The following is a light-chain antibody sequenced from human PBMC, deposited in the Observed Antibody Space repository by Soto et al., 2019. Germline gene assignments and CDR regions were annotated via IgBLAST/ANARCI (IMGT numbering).Light chain of an antibody. Sequence: DIQLTQSPPSLSACVGDTVNITCRARRYVDIYGNWYQQRVVTPPRLLIYSASRLHSAVPSRFTATGSGTDFTLSISGLRPEDFATCYCHQSYGTPRTFGQGSKV. CDR3: HQSYGTPRT. V-gene: IGKV1-39*01. J-gene: IGKJ2*02. CDR2: SAS. CDR1: RYVDIY.